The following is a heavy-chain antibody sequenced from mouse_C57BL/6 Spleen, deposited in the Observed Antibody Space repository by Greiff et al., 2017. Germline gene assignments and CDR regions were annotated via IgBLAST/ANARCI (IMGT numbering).Heavy chain of an antibody. CDR2: IDPSDSET. Sequence: QVHVKQPGAELVRPGSSVKLSCKASGYTFTSYWMHWVKQRPIQGLEWIGNIDPSDSETHYNQKFKDKATLTVDKSSSTAYMQLSSLTSEDSAVYYCARSLYDYDEGFAYWGQGTLVTVSA. CDR3: ARSLYDYDEGFAY. CDR1: GYTFTSYW. D-gene: IGHD2-4*01. V-gene: IGHV1-52*01. J-gene: IGHJ3*01.